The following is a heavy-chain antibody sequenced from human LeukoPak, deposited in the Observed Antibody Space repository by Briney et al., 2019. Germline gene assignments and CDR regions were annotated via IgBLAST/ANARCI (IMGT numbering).Heavy chain of an antibody. J-gene: IGHJ4*02. Sequence: SETLSLTCTVSGGSISSSSYYWGWIRQPPGKGLEWIGSIYYSGSTYYNPSLKSRVTISVDTSKNQFSLKLSSVTAADTAVYYCARDNGFGELYFDYWGQGTLVTVSS. D-gene: IGHD3-10*01. CDR1: GGSISSSSYY. CDR3: ARDNGFGELYFDY. V-gene: IGHV4-39*07. CDR2: IYYSGST.